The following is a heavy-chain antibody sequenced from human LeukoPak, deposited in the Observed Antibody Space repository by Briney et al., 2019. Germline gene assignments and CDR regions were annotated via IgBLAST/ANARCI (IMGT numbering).Heavy chain of an antibody. J-gene: IGHJ6*02. D-gene: IGHD3-3*01. V-gene: IGHV3-30*02. CDR1: GFTFSSYG. CDR3: AKDRRFFSYYYGMDV. CDR2: IWYDGSNK. Sequence: GGSLRLSCAASGFTFSSYGMHWVRQAPGKGLEWVAVIWYDGSNKYYADSVKGRFTISRDNSKNTLYLQMNSLRAEDTAVYYCAKDRRFFSYYYGMDVWGQGTTVTVSS.